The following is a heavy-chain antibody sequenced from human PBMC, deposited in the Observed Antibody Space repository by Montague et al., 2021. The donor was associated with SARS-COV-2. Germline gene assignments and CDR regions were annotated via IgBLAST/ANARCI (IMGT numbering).Heavy chain of an antibody. CDR1: GGSISSYY. V-gene: IGHV4-59*08. CDR3: ARHRHITIFGVVIIPSWFDP. Sequence: ETLSLTCTVSGGSISSYYWIWIRQPPGKGLEWIGYIYYIGSTNXXXSXXXRVXISVDTSKNQFSLKLSSVPAAATAVSYCARHRHITIFGVVIIPSWFDPWGQGTLVTVSS. D-gene: IGHD3-3*01. J-gene: IGHJ5*02. CDR2: IYYIGST.